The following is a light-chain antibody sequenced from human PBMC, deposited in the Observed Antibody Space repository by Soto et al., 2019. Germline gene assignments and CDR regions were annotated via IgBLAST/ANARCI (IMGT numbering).Light chain of an antibody. CDR2: DAS. CDR3: RQYDRSPVT. V-gene: IGKV3-15*01. J-gene: IGKJ4*01. Sequence: EVVMTQSPATLSVSPGERVTFSCRASQSVTTNSAWYQHKPGQSPRLLISDASTGASGIPPRFSGSGSGTEFTLTIDRLQSADFAVYYCRQYDRSPVTFGGGTKVDIK. CDR1: QSVTTN.